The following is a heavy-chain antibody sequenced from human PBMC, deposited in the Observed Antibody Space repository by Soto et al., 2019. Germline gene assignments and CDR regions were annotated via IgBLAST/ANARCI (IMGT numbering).Heavy chain of an antibody. Sequence: SSVKVSCKAAGGTFSSYAISWVRQAPGQGLEWMGGIIAYNGTTNYAQKLQGRVTMTTDTSTSTAYMELRSLRSDDTAVYYCASSYGDSHLDYWGQGTLVTVSS. D-gene: IGHD4-17*01. V-gene: IGHV1-18*01. CDR2: IIAYNGTT. CDR3: ASSYGDSHLDY. CDR1: GGTFSSYA. J-gene: IGHJ4*02.